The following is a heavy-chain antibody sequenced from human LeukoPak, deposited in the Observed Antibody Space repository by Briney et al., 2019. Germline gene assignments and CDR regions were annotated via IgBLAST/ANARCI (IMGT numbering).Heavy chain of an antibody. V-gene: IGHV1-69*01. Sequence: GASVKVSCKASGGTFSSYAISWVRQAPGQGLEWMGGIIPIFGTANYAQKFQGRVTITADESTSTAYMELSSLRSEDTAVYYCARGIHCTNGVCYTGESWFDPWGQGTLVTVSS. J-gene: IGHJ5*02. CDR3: ARGIHCTNGVCYTGESWFDP. CDR2: IIPIFGTA. D-gene: IGHD2-8*01. CDR1: GGTFSSYA.